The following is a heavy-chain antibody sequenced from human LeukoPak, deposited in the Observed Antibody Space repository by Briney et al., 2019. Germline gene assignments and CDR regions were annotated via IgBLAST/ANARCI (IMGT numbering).Heavy chain of an antibody. CDR3: AKEHY. CDR2: ISWNSGSI. J-gene: IGHJ4*02. V-gene: IGHV3-9*01. CDR1: GFTFDDYA. Sequence: GRSLRLSCAASGFTFDDYAMHWVRQAPGKGLEWVSGISWNSGSIGYADSVKGRFTISRDNAKNSLYLQMNSQRAEDTALYYCAKEHYWGQGTLVTVSS.